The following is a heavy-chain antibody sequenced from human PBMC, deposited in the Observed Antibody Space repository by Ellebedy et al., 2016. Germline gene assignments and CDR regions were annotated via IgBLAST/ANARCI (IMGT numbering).Heavy chain of an antibody. CDR3: ARDPRDDTQRGDF. D-gene: IGHD5-24*01. CDR2: ITPILNIV. CDR1: SYTFTSYG. V-gene: IGHV1-69*10. Sequence: SVKVSXKASSYTFTSYGISWVRQAPGQGLEWMGGITPILNIVNYAQKFQGRVTITADKSTSTTYMELTSLRSEDTAIYYCARDPRDDTQRGDFWGQGTQIAVSS. J-gene: IGHJ4*02.